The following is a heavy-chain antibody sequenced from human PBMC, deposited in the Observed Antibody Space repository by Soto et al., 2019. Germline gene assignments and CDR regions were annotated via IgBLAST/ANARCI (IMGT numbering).Heavy chain of an antibody. Sequence: QLHLVQSGAVVKKPGASVTVSCSASGYPVTAYYMHWVRQAPGRGLEWMGGINPATGAAKYTQTFQGRVTMTRDTSTSTVVMELIGRTSEDTAVFYCARGGGVGVAGSAAFDMWGQGTLVTVSS. CDR3: ARGGGVGVAGSAAFDM. D-gene: IGHD3-3*01. CDR2: INPATGAA. V-gene: IGHV1-2*02. J-gene: IGHJ3*02. CDR1: GYPVTAYY.